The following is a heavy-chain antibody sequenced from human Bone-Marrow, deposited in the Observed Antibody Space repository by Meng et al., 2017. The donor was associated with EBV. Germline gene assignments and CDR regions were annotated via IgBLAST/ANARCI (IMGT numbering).Heavy chain of an antibody. Sequence: QLPRQESGSGLGKPSQTLSLPCAVSGGSISSGGYSWSWIRQPPGKGLEWIGYIYHSGSTYYNPSLKSRVTISVDGSKNQFSLKLSSVTAADTAVYYCARVVARSYFDYWGQGTLVTVSS. CDR3: ARVVARSYFDY. CDR1: GGSISSGGYS. J-gene: IGHJ4*02. V-gene: IGHV4-30-2*01. CDR2: IYHSGST.